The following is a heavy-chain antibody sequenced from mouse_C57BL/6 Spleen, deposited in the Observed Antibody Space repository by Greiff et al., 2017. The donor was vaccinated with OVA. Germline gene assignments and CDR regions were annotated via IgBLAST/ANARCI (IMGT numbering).Heavy chain of an antibody. D-gene: IGHD2-1*01. V-gene: IGHV1-50*01. CDR1: GYTFTSYW. Sequence: QVQLQQPGAELVKPGASVKLSCKASGYTFTSYWMQWVKQRPGQGLEWIGEIDPSDSYTNYNQKSKGKATLTVDTSSSTAYMQLSSLTSEDSAVYYCARSGGNYERYFDVWGTGTTVTVSS. CDR3: ARSGGNYERYFDV. CDR2: IDPSDSYT. J-gene: IGHJ1*03.